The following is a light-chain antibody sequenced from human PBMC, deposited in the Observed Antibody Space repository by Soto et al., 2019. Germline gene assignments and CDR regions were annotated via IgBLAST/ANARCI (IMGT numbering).Light chain of an antibody. CDR3: MQGTHWPYT. Sequence: DVVMPQSPLSLPVTLGQPASISCRSSQSFVYSDGITYLNWFQQRPGQSPRRLIYSISNLDSGVPDRVSGSGSGTEFTLKISRLEAADVGLYYCMQGTHWPYTFGQGTKLEIK. V-gene: IGKV2-30*01. CDR2: SIS. CDR1: QSFVYSDGITY. J-gene: IGKJ2*01.